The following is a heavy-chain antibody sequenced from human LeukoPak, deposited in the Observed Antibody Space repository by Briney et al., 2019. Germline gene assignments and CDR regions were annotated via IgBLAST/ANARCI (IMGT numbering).Heavy chain of an antibody. Sequence: PSETLSLTCTVSGGSISSGGYYWSWIRQPAGKGLEWIGRIYTSGSTNYNPSLKSRVTISVDTSKNQFSLKLSSVTAADTAVYYCARTYYYDSSGYFYWGQGTLVTVSS. V-gene: IGHV4-61*02. CDR1: GGSISSGGYY. CDR2: IYTSGST. J-gene: IGHJ4*02. D-gene: IGHD3-22*01. CDR3: ARTYYYDSSGYFY.